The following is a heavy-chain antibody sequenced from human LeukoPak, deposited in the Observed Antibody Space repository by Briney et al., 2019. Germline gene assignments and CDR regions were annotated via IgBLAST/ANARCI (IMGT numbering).Heavy chain of an antibody. CDR1: GGSISSGGYS. V-gene: IGHV4-30-2*01. Sequence: SETLSLTCAVSGGSISSGGYSWSWIRQPPGKGLEWIGYIYHSGSTYYNPSLKSRVTISVDRPKNQFSLKLSSVTAADTAVYYCARGVGSGSYLFDYWGQGTLVTVSS. CDR2: IYHSGST. J-gene: IGHJ4*02. D-gene: IGHD3-10*01. CDR3: ARGVGSGSYLFDY.